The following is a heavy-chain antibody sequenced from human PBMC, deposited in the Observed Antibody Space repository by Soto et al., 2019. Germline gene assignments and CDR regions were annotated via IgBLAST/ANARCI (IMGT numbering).Heavy chain of an antibody. J-gene: IGHJ2*01. CDR2: IGWNSDYI. D-gene: IGHD2-21*01. CDR1: GVTFDGYG. Sequence: DAHLVESGGGLVQPGRSLRLSCAASGVTFDGYGMHWVRQAPGRGLEWVSGIGWNSDYIGYADSVKGRFTISRDDAKNALYLQMNSLSTEDTALYYCVKDILPYCGIAPGTAGPFDLWGRGTLVTVSS. V-gene: IGHV3-9*01. CDR3: VKDILPYCGIAPGTAGPFDL.